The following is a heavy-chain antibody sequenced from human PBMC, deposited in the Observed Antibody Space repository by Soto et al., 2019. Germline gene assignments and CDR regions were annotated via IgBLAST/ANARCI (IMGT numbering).Heavy chain of an antibody. D-gene: IGHD1-26*01. Sequence: QVQLVESGGGGVQPGRSLRLSCAASGFTFSSYGMHWVRQAPGKGLEWVAVISYDGSNKYYADSVKGRFTISRDNSKNTLYLQRNSLRAEDTAVYYCAKDRIVGATSAFDYWGQGTLVTVSS. V-gene: IGHV3-30*18. CDR3: AKDRIVGATSAFDY. CDR2: ISYDGSNK. J-gene: IGHJ4*02. CDR1: GFTFSSYG.